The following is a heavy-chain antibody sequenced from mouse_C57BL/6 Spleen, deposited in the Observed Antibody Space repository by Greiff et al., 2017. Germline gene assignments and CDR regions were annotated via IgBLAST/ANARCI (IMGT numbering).Heavy chain of an antibody. Sequence: QVQLQQSGPELVKPGVSVKISCKASGYAFSSSWMNWVKQRPGKGLEWIGRIYPGDGDTNYNGKFKGKATLTADKSSSTAYMQLSSLTSEDSAVYFCARNDYDGFDYWGQGTTLTVSS. J-gene: IGHJ2*01. CDR1: GYAFSSSW. CDR3: ARNDYDGFDY. CDR2: IYPGDGDT. D-gene: IGHD2-4*01. V-gene: IGHV1-82*01.